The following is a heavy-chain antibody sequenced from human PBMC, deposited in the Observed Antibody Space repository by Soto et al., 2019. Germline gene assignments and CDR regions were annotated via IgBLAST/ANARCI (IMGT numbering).Heavy chain of an antibody. CDR1: GFTFSSYA. Sequence: GGSLRLSCAASGFTFSSYAMHWVRQAPGKGLEWVAVISYDGSNKYYADSVKGRFTISRDNSKNTLYLQMNSLRAEDTAVYYCARDLNEEQWLVVREVYYYYGMDVWGQGTTVTVSS. D-gene: IGHD6-19*01. CDR3: ARDLNEEQWLVVREVYYYYGMDV. J-gene: IGHJ6*02. V-gene: IGHV3-30-3*01. CDR2: ISYDGSNK.